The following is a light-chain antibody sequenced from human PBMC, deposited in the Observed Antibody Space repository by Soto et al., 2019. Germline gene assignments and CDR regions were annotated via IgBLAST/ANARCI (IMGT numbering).Light chain of an antibody. Sequence: DIQMTQSPSSLSASVGDRVSFTCQASQDISKFLNWYQQKPGKVPRLLLYDASSLETGVTSRFSGSGSGTDFTFTISSLQPEDIATYYCQHYDHLPITFGQGTRLEIK. V-gene: IGKV1-33*01. CDR2: DAS. CDR1: QDISKF. J-gene: IGKJ5*01. CDR3: QHYDHLPIT.